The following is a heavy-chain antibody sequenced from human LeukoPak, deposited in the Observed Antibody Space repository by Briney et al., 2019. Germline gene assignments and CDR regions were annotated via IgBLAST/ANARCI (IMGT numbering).Heavy chain of an antibody. Sequence: SETLSLTCTVSGGSISSSTYYWGWIRQPPGKGLEWVGSIYYSGSTYYNPSLKSRVTISVDTSKNQFSLKLSSVTAADTAVYYCARVPVNIWENWFDPWGQGTLVTVSS. J-gene: IGHJ5*02. D-gene: IGHD1-26*01. CDR1: GGSISSSTYY. CDR3: ARVPVNIWENWFDP. CDR2: IYYSGST. V-gene: IGHV4-39*07.